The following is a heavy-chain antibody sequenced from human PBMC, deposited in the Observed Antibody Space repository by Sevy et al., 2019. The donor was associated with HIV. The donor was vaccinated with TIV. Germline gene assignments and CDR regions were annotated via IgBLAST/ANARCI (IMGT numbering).Heavy chain of an antibody. CDR1: GFTFSNYW. CDR3: ARDYNYQILPIFYDAFDI. Sequence: GGSLRLSCAASGFTFSNYWMTWVRQAPGKGLEWVVNMKGDGSKKSYLHSVEGRFTISRDNAKNSLYLQMNSLRAEDTAVYYCARDYNYQILPIFYDAFDIWGQGTMVTVSS. V-gene: IGHV3-7*01. J-gene: IGHJ3*02. D-gene: IGHD3-3*01. CDR2: MKGDGSKK.